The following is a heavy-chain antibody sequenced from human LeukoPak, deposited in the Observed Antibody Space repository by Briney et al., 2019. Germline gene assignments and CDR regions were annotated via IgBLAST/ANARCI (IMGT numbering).Heavy chain of an antibody. J-gene: IGHJ4*02. V-gene: IGHV3-7*01. Sequence: PGGSLRLSCAASGFPFSDYWMDWVRQAPGKGMEWVANINQDGSVLYYAPSVKGRFTISRDNAKNSLYLLMNSLRAEDTAVYYCSRSLDYLGQGALVTVSS. CDR1: GFPFSDYW. CDR2: INQDGSVL. CDR3: SRSLDY.